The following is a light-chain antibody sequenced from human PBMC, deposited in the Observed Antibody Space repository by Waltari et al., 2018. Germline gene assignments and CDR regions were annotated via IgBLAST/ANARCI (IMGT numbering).Light chain of an antibody. CDR3: QQSGSSPWT. Sequence: DIVLTQSPGTLSLSPGERATLSCRTSQSVSSIYLAWYQQKPGQAPRLLIYGASSRATGIPYRVSGSGSGTDFTLTISRLEPGDFAVYYCQQSGSSPWTFGQGTKVEIK. J-gene: IGKJ1*01. CDR2: GAS. V-gene: IGKV3-20*01. CDR1: QSVSSIY.